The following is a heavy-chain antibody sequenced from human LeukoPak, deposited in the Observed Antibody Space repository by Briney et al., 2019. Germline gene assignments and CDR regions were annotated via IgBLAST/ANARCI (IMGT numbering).Heavy chain of an antibody. D-gene: IGHD6-13*01. CDR2: IFGSGGST. J-gene: IGHJ6*02. V-gene: IGHV3-23*01. Sequence: GGSLRLSCAASGFTFSSYAMYWVRQAPGKGLEWFSGIFGSGGSTHYADSVKGRFTISRDNSKNTVYLQMNSLRAEDTAVYYCARVPYSSSWYYYGMDVWGQGTTVTVSS. CDR3: ARVPYSSSWYYYGMDV. CDR1: GFTFSSYA.